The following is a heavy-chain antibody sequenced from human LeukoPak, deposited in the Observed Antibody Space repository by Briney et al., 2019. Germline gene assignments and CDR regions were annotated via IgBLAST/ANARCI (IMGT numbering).Heavy chain of an antibody. V-gene: IGHV3-21*01. Sequence: GGSLRLSCAASGFTFSSYSMNWVRQAPGKGLERVSSTSSSSSYIYYADSVKGRFTISRDNAKNSLYLQMNSLRAEDTAVYYCVSGTVTIFGVVIIQRFDYWGQGTLVTVSS. CDR2: TSSSSSYI. CDR1: GFTFSSYS. J-gene: IGHJ4*02. CDR3: VSGTVTIFGVVIIQRFDY. D-gene: IGHD3-3*01.